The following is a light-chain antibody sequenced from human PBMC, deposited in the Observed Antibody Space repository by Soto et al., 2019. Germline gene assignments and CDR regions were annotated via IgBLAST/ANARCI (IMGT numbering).Light chain of an antibody. V-gene: IGKV1-39*01. CDR2: AAS. J-gene: IGKJ1*01. Sequence: DIQMTQSPSSLSASVGDRVTITCRASQSISSYLNWYQQKPGKAPKLLIYAASSLQSGVPSRFSGSGSGTDVTLTISSLHPEDVATYDCLQSYSTPGRFDRGPKVEIK. CDR3: LQSYSTPGR. CDR1: QSISSY.